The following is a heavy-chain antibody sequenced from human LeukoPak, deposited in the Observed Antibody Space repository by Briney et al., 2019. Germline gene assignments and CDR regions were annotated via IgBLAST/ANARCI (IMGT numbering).Heavy chain of an antibody. CDR3: AQRDYDFRNGYPPFLS. CDR2: IYWNGDQ. J-gene: IGHJ5*02. CDR1: GFSLSTAGVA. D-gene: IGHD3-3*01. Sequence: SGPTLVTPAQTLTLTCSFSGFSLSTAGVAVGWIRRAPGKALEWLGMIYWNGDQFYNPSLKSRITITKDTSKNEVVLRMTNMDPEDTATYFCAQRDYDFRNGYPPFLSWGQGTLVAVSS. V-gene: IGHV2-5*01.